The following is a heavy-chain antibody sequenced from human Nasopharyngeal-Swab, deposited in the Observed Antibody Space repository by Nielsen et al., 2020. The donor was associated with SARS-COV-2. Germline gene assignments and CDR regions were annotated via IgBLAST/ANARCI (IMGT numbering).Heavy chain of an antibody. D-gene: IGHD6-13*01. CDR3: ARLGWIAAAGTGKSD. Sequence: GESLKISCAASGFTFSSYSMNWVRQAPGKGLEWVSSISSSSSYIYYADSVKSRFTISRDNAKNSLYLQMNSLRAEDTAVYYCARLGWIAAAGTGKSDWGQGTLVTVSS. CDR2: ISSSSSYI. J-gene: IGHJ4*02. V-gene: IGHV3-21*01. CDR1: GFTFSSYS.